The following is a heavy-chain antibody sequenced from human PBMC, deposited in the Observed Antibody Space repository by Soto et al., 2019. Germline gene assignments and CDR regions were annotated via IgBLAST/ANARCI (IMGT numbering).Heavy chain of an antibody. V-gene: IGHV1-3*01. CDR2: INAGNGNT. CDR1: GYTFTSYA. J-gene: IGHJ4*02. CDR3: ARAYDFWSGYYTTYYFDY. D-gene: IGHD3-3*01. Sequence: ASVKGSCKASGYTFTSYAMHWVRQAPGQRLEWMGWINAGNGNTKYSQKFQGRVTITRDTSASTAYMELSSLRSEDTAVYYCARAYDFWSGYYTTYYFDYWGQGTLVTVSS.